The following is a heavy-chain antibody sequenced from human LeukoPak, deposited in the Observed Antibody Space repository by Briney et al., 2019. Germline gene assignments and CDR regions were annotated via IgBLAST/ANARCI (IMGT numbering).Heavy chain of an antibody. Sequence: GASVKVSCRASGYSFTAQYMHWLRQAPGQGLEWMGWINPNNGDTKYAQSFLGRVIMTRDTSTTTAYMELSSLRSDDTAVYFCASYPRSVSPPPFDYWGQGTLVTVSS. CDR2: INPNNGDT. CDR3: ASYPRSVSPPPFDY. V-gene: IGHV1-2*02. J-gene: IGHJ4*02. D-gene: IGHD3-16*02. CDR1: GYSFTAQY.